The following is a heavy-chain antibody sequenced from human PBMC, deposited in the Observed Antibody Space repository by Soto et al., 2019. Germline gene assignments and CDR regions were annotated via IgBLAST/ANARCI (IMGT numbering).Heavy chain of an antibody. CDR3: ANVDTAMVPFDY. Sequence: EVQLLEFGGGLVQPGGSLRLSCAASGLTFSSYAMSRVRQAPGTGLEWDSAISGSGGSTYYAASLKGRFTISRDNCKNGLELQMTSLRAEDTPVDYCANVDTAMVPFDYWGQGTLGTVFS. D-gene: IGHD5-18*01. CDR1: GLTFSSYA. V-gene: IGHV3-23*01. J-gene: IGHJ4*02. CDR2: ISGSGGST.